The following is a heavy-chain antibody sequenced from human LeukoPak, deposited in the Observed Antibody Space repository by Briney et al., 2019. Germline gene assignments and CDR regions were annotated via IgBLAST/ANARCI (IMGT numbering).Heavy chain of an antibody. V-gene: IGHV5-51*01. D-gene: IGHD3-10*01. J-gene: IGHJ6*04. CDR2: IYPGDSDT. Sequence: GESLKISCKGSGYSLTSYWIGWVRQMPGKGLEWMGIIYPGDSDTRYSPSFQGQVTISADKSISTAYLQWSSLKASDTAMYYCARQAGSGSYRHYYYGMDVWGKGTTVTVSS. CDR3: ARQAGSGSYRHYYYGMDV. CDR1: GYSLTSYW.